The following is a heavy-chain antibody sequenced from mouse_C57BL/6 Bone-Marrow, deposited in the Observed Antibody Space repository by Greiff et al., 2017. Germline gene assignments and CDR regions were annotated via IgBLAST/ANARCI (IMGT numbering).Heavy chain of an antibody. V-gene: IGHV1-64*01. CDR3: ARSNDYDDNNMDY. D-gene: IGHD2-4*01. CDR2: MHPNGGSP. J-gene: IGHJ4*01. CDR1: GYTFTNYW. Sequence: VQLQQPGAELVKPGASVKLSCKASGYTFTNYWMHWVKQRPGQGLEWIGMMHPNGGSPDYNEKFKSEATLSVDKSSRTAYMELSSLTSEDSAVYYCARSNDYDDNNMDYWGQGTSVTVTS.